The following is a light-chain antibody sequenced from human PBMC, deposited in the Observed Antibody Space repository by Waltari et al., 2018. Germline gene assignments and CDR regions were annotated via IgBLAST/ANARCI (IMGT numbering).Light chain of an antibody. CDR3: SAWDYNHGWV. CDR2: GNS. CDR1: NNNIGSYA. V-gene: IGLV1-44*01. J-gene: IGLJ3*02. Sequence: QSALTQEASVSGTVGQKVTLSCTGNNNNIGSYAVGWYQQISHGAPKTVVFGNSRPSGIPARFTGSKSGTTASLTISGLQPEDEADYYCSAWDYNHGWVFGGGTKLTVL.